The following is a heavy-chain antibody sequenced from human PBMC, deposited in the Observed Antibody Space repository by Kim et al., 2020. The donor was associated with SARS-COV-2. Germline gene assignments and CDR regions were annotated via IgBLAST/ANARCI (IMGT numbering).Heavy chain of an antibody. V-gene: IGHV5-10-1*01. Sequence: GESLKISCKGSGYSFTSYWISWVRQMPGKGLEWMGRIDPSDSYTNYSPSFQGHVTISADKSISTAYLQWSSLKASDTAMYYCARLLADYDILTGANDIWGQGTMVTVSS. CDR2: IDPSDSYT. CDR1: GYSFTSYW. J-gene: IGHJ3*02. CDR3: ARLLADYDILTGANDI. D-gene: IGHD3-9*01.